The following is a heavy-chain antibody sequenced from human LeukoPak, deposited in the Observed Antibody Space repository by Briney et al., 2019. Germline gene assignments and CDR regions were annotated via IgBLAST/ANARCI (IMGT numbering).Heavy chain of an antibody. CDR2: INHSGST. CDR3: ARALDCSSTSCYAEGDY. V-gene: IGHV4-34*01. J-gene: IGHJ4*02. D-gene: IGHD2-2*01. Sequence: SETLSLTCAVYGGSFSGYYWSWIRQPPGKGLEWIGEINHSGSTNYNPSLKSRVTISVDTSKNQFSLKLSSVTAADTAVYYCARALDCSSTSCYAEGDYWGQGTLVTVSS. CDR1: GGSFSGYY.